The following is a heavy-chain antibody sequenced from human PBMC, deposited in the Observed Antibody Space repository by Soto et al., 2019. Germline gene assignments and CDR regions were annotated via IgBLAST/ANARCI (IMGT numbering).Heavy chain of an antibody. Sequence: QVQLQESGPGLVKPSQTLSLTCTVSGGSISSGGYYWSWIRQHPGEGLERIAYIYYSGSTYYNPSLKSRDTISIDTSKSQFALKLSSVTAADTAIYYCARGGYYFYYGMDVWGQGTTVTVSS. CDR2: IYYSGST. CDR1: GGSISSGGYY. V-gene: IGHV4-31*03. CDR3: ARGGYYFYYGMDV. J-gene: IGHJ6*02.